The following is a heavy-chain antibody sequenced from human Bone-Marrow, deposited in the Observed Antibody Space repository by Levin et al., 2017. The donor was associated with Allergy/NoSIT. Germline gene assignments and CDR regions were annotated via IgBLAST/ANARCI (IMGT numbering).Heavy chain of an antibody. CDR3: VRLIDSSVDY. V-gene: IGHV3-11*01. Sequence: PGGSLRLSCEASGFTFRDHYMSWIRQAPGKGLEWVSFISESGNNMYYVDSVKGRFAISRDNAKNSLYLQMNSLRADDTAVYYCVRLIDSSVDYWGQGTLVTVSS. D-gene: IGHD6-6*01. CDR1: GFTFRDHY. CDR2: ISESGNNM. J-gene: IGHJ4*02.